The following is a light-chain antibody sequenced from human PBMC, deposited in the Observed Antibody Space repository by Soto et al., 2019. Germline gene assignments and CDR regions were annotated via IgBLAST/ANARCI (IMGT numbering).Light chain of an antibody. Sequence: QSALTQPPSVSGSPGQSVTISCTGTSSDVASYNRVSWYQQPPGTAPKLMIYEVTNRPSGVPDRFSGSKSGNTASLTISGLQAEDEADYYCSLYASTSTVVFGGGTQLTVL. J-gene: IGLJ7*01. V-gene: IGLV2-18*01. CDR2: EVT. CDR3: SLYASTSTVV. CDR1: SSDVASYNR.